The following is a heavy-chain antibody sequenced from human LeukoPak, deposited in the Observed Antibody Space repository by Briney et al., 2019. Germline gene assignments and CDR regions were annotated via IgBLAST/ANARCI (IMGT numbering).Heavy chain of an antibody. J-gene: IGHJ6*03. Sequence: SETLFLTCAVSGASISSPNWWSWVRQPPGKGLEWIGEIYHSGSTNYNPSLESRATISVDKSKNQFSLKLNSVTAADTAVYYCARAYYYYMDVWGKGTTVTVSS. CDR3: ARAYYYYMDV. V-gene: IGHV4-4*02. CDR1: GASISSPNW. CDR2: IYHSGST.